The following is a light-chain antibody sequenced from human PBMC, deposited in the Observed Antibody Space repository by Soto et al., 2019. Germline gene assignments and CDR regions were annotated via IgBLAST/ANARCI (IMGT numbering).Light chain of an antibody. CDR3: HQYGSSPTT. V-gene: IGKV3-20*01. J-gene: IGKJ1*01. CDR1: QSVNSK. Sequence: EIVMTQSPSTLSVSPGERATLSCRASQSVNSKLAWYQQKPGQAPRLLIYDASNRATGIPARFSGSGSGTDFSLTISRLEPEDFAVYYCHQYGSSPTTLGQGTKVDIK. CDR2: DAS.